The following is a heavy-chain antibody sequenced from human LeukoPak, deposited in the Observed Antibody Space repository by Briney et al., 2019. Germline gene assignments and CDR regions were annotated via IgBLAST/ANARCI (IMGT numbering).Heavy chain of an antibody. CDR3: AREVAGLDY. V-gene: IGHV3-48*03. D-gene: IGHD6-19*01. CDR1: GFTFSSYE. Sequence: PGGSPRLSCAASGFTFSSYEMNWVRQAPGKGLEWVSYISSSGSTIYYADSVKGRFTISRDNAKNSLYLQMNSLRAEDTAVYYCAREVAGLDYWGQGTLVTVSS. CDR2: ISSSGSTI. J-gene: IGHJ4*02.